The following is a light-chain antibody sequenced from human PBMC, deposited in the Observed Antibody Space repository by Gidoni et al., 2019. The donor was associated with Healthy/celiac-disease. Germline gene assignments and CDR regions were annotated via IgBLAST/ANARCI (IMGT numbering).Light chain of an antibody. V-gene: IGLV2-14*01. CDR1: SSDVGVYNY. CDR2: DVS. J-gene: IGLJ2*01. CDR3: SSYTSSSTPV. Sequence: QSALTQPPSVSGSPGQSITISCTGTSSDVGVYNYVSWYQQHPGKSPKLMIYDVSNRPSGVSNRFSGSKSGNTASLTISGLQAEDEADYYCSSYTSSSTPVFGGGTKLTVL.